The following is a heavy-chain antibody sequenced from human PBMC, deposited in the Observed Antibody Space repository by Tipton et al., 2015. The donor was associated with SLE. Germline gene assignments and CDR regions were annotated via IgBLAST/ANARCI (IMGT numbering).Heavy chain of an antibody. CDR2: INHSGDT. CDR1: GASISNATYF. V-gene: IGHV4-39*01. D-gene: IGHD2-15*01. Sequence: TLSLTCTVSGASISNATYFWAWIRQTPGKGLEWIGEINHSGDTHYNPSLMSRLKMSIDKSMNRFSLELTSMTAADTAVYYCAIQVVPGSLFDHWGQGTPVTVSS. CDR3: AIQVVPGSLFDH. J-gene: IGHJ4*02.